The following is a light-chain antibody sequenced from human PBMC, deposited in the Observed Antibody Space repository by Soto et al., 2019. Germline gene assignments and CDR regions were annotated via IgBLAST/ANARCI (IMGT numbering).Light chain of an antibody. J-gene: IGLJ3*02. V-gene: IGLV2-14*01. CDR1: RSDVGGYNY. CDR3: SSYTSRSTLVV. CDR2: EVT. Sequence: QSALTQPASVSGSPGQSITISCTGTRSDVGGYNYVSWFQRHPGKAPKLLIYEVTARPSGVSNRFSGSKSGNTASLTISGLQAEDEADYYCSSYTSRSTLVVFGGGTKLTVL.